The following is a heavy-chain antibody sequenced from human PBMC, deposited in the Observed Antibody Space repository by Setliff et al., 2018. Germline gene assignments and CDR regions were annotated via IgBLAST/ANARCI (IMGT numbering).Heavy chain of an antibody. V-gene: IGHV4-4*02. CDR3: ARMSGFLYMDV. CDR2: IYHSGTT. CDR1: GGSISTTNW. Sequence: SETLSLTCTVSGGSISTTNWWNWVRQPPGKGLEWIGEIYHSGTTNYNPSLKSRVTISIDKSKNQFSLRLSSVTAADTAVYYCARMSGFLYMDVWGKGTTVTVSS. D-gene: IGHD3-3*01. J-gene: IGHJ6*03.